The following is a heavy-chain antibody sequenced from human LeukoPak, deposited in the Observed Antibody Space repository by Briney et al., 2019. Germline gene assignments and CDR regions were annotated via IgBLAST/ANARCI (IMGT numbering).Heavy chain of an antibody. D-gene: IGHD2-2*01. J-gene: IGHJ4*02. CDR3: ARRVPAAMFDY. CDR2: IYYSGST. CDR1: GGSISSYY. V-gene: IGHV4-59*01. Sequence: SETLSLTCTVSGGSISSYYWSWIRQPPGKGLEWIGYIYYSGSTNYNPSLKSRVTISVDTSKNQFSLKLSSVTAADTAVYYCARRVPAAMFDYWGQGTLVTVSS.